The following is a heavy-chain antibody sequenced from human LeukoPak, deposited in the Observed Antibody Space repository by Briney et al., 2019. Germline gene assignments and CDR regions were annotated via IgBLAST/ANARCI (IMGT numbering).Heavy chain of an antibody. Sequence: GSLRLSCAASGFTFSDYHMDWVRQPPGKGLEWIGEINHSGSTNYNPSLKSRVTISVDTSKNQFSLKLSSVTAADTAVYYCARSIRYSSSWYGSGWFDPWGQGTLVTVSS. CDR3: ARSIRYSSSWYGSGWFDP. CDR2: INHSGST. CDR1: GFTFSDYH. J-gene: IGHJ5*02. V-gene: IGHV4-34*01. D-gene: IGHD6-13*01.